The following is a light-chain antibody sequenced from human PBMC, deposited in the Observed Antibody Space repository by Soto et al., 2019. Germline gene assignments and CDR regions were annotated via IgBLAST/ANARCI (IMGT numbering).Light chain of an antibody. J-gene: IGKJ1*01. V-gene: IGKV2-30*01. CDR3: MQGSYWPWT. Sequence: DAVLTQSPLSLPVTPGQPASISCRSSQSLEYSDGKTYLNWYQQRPGQSPRRLIYKVSNRDFGDQDRFSGSGSGTAFTLEISRVEAEDVGVYYCMQGSYWPWTFGQGTKVEIK. CDR1: QSLEYSDGKTY. CDR2: KVS.